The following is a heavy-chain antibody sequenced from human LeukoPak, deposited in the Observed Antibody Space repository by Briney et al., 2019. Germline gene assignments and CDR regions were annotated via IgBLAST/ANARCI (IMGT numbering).Heavy chain of an antibody. CDR3: AKGVRITMVRGAFDI. CDR1: GFTFTTYW. CDR2: IKQDGTEK. Sequence: GGSLRLSCAASGFTFTTYWMSWVRQAPGKGLEWVANIKQDGTEKYYVDSVKGRFTISRDNAKNSLYLQMNSLRAEDTALYYCAKGVRITMVRGAFDIWGQGTMVTVSS. J-gene: IGHJ3*02. D-gene: IGHD3-10*01. V-gene: IGHV3-7*03.